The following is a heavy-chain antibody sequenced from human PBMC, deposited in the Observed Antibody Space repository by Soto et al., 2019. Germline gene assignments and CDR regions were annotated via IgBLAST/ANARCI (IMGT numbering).Heavy chain of an antibody. D-gene: IGHD3-10*01. CDR3: ARDRLWFGEPPTYYYYGMDV. J-gene: IGHJ6*02. CDR1: GFTFSSYS. V-gene: IGHV3-21*01. CDR2: ISSSSSYI. Sequence: EVQLVESGGGLVKPGGSLRLSCAASGFTFSSYSMNWVRQAPGKGLEWVSSISSSSSYIYYADSVKGRFTISRDNAKNSLYQQMNSLRAEDTAVYYCARDRLWFGEPPTYYYYGMDVWGQGTTVTVSS.